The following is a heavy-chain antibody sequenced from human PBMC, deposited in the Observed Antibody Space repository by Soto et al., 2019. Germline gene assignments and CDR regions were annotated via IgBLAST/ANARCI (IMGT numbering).Heavy chain of an antibody. CDR1: GFTFSSYG. CDR2: ISHDGSNK. D-gene: IGHD4-17*01. J-gene: IGHJ4*02. CDR3: ANLPLDDYGDYRFDY. Sequence: GGSLRLSCAASGFTFSSYGMHWVRQAPGKGLEWVAVISHDGSNKYYADSVKGRFTISRDNSKNTLYLQMNSLRAEDTAVYYCANLPLDDYGDYRFDYWGQGTLVTVSS. V-gene: IGHV3-30*18.